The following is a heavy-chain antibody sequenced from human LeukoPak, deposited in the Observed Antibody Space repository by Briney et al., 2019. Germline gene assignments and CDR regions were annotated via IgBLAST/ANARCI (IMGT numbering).Heavy chain of an antibody. Sequence: GRSLRLSCAASGFTFSSYAMHWVRQAPGKGLEWVAVISHDGNNKYYVDSVKGRFTISRDNSKNTLYLQMNSLRAEDTAVYYCAKEPRYSSSSGVNYYYYYMDVWGKGTTVTVSS. CDR1: GFTFSSYA. J-gene: IGHJ6*03. D-gene: IGHD6-6*01. CDR3: AKEPRYSSSSGVNYYYYYMDV. V-gene: IGHV3-30*04. CDR2: ISHDGNNK.